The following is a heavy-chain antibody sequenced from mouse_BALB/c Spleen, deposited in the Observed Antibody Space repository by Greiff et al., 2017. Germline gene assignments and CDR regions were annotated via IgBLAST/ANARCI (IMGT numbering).Heavy chain of an antibody. V-gene: IGHV5-6-5*01. J-gene: IGHJ4*01. CDR1: GFTFSSYA. D-gene: IGHD2-1*01. CDR2: ISSGGST. Sequence: EVQLVESGGGLVKPGGSLKLSCAASGFTFSSYAMSWVRQTPEKRLEWVASISSGGSTYYPDSVKGRFTISRDNARNILYLQMSSLRSEDTAMYYCARDYGNRYYAMDYWGQGTSVTVSS. CDR3: ARDYGNRYYAMDY.